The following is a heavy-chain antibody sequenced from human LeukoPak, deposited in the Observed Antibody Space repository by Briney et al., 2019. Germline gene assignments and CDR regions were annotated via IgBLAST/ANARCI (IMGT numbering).Heavy chain of an antibody. V-gene: IGHV3-23*01. J-gene: IGHJ5*02. CDR2: ISGSGDST. CDR1: GFSFSSYA. CDR3: AKMRPRYCSGGSCDVDWFDP. Sequence: PGGSLRLSCAASGFSFSSYAMSWVRQAPGKGLEWVSAISGSGDSTYYADSVKGRFTISRDNSKNTLFLQMNSLRAEDTAVYYCAKMRPRYCSGGSCDVDWFDPWGQGTLVTVSS. D-gene: IGHD2-15*01.